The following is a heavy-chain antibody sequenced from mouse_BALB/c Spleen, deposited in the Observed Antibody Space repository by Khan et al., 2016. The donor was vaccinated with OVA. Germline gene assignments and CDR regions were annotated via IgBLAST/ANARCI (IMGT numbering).Heavy chain of an antibody. J-gene: IGHJ3*01. D-gene: IGHD2-4*01. V-gene: IGHV3-2*02. CDR3: ARKDYYDYDPFPY. CDR1: GYSITSEYA. CDR2: INYSGNT. Sequence: LKQSGPGLVKPSQSLSLTCTVTGYSITSEYAWNWIRQFPGNKLEWMGYINYSGNTRFNPSLKSRTSITRDTSKNQFFLQLISVTSEDTATYYCARKDYYDYDPFPYWGQGTLVTVSA.